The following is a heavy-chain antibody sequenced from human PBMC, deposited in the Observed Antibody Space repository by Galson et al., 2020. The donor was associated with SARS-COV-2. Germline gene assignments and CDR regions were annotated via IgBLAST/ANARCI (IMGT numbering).Heavy chain of an antibody. Sequence: GGSLRLSCAASGFTFSSYAMHWVRQAPGKGLEWVAVISYDGSNKYYADSVKGRFTISRDNSKNTLYLQMNSLRAEDTAVYYCARDSVEMATIGPYYYGMDVWGQGTTVTVS. D-gene: IGHD5-12*01. CDR1: GFTFSSYA. CDR2: ISYDGSNK. CDR3: ARDSVEMATIGPYYYGMDV. V-gene: IGHV3-30*04. J-gene: IGHJ6*02.